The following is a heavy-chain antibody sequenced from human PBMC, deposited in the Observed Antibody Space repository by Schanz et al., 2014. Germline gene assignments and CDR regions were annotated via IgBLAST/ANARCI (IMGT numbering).Heavy chain of an antibody. D-gene: IGHD5-18*01. CDR3: AREEGYGYGPGAFDI. CDR1: GFSFSTYA. J-gene: IGHJ3*02. CDR2: ILYDGSKT. Sequence: QVQLVESGGGVVQPGRSLRLSCAASGFSFSTYAMHWVRQAPGKGLEWVAVILYDGSKTYYADSVKGRFTISRDNSKNTLALQMNSRRAEDTAVYYCAREEGYGYGPGAFDIWGQGTMVTVSS. V-gene: IGHV3-30*04.